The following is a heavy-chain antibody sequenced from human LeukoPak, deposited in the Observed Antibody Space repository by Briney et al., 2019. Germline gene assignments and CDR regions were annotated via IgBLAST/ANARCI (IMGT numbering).Heavy chain of an antibody. CDR3: AREGDS. Sequence: PSETLSLTCCVSGGYIGTYYWSWIRQPAGKRLEWIGRVSTTGSTKYNPSFKSRVTMSLDTSKNQFSLNLNSVTAADTAVYYCAREGDSWGQGTLVTVSS. CDR2: VSTTGST. J-gene: IGHJ5*01. CDR1: GGYIGTYY. V-gene: IGHV4-4*07.